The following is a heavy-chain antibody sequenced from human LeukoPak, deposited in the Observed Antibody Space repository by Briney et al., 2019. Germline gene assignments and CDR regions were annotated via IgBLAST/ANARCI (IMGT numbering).Heavy chain of an antibody. CDR3: ARGSMRIGFDY. D-gene: IGHD2-15*01. V-gene: IGHV3-21*01. CDR1: GFIFSSYS. CDR2: ISSSSSYI. J-gene: IGHJ4*02. Sequence: PGGSLRLSCAASGFIFSSYSINWVRQAPGKGLEWVSSISSSSSYIYYADSVKGRFTISRDNAKNSLYLQMNSRRAEDTAVYYCARGSMRIGFDYWVQGTLVTVSS.